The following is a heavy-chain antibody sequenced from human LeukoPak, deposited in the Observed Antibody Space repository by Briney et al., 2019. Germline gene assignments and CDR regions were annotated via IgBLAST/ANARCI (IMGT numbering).Heavy chain of an antibody. D-gene: IGHD6-13*01. CDR3: ARQHQQLVPIGYYYYMDV. V-gene: IGHV1-46*01. CDR1: GYTFTSYY. Sequence: ASVKVSCKASGYTFTSYYMHWVRQAPGQGLEWMGIINPSGGSTSYAQKFQGRVTMTRDTSTSTVYMELSSLRSEDTAVYYCARQHQQLVPIGYYYYMDVWGKGTTVTVSS. CDR2: INPSGGST. J-gene: IGHJ6*03.